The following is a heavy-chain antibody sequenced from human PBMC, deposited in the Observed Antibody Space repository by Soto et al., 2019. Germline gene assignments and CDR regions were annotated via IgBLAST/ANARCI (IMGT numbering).Heavy chain of an antibody. J-gene: IGHJ6*02. D-gene: IGHD4-17*01. Sequence: QLQLQESDPGLVKPSETLSLTCTVSGGSISSSSYYWGWIRQPPGKGLEWIGSIYYSGSTYYNPSLKSRVTISVDTSKNQFSLKLSSVTAADTAVYYCARSGAGAYGDYVFGHYYYYYGMDVWGQGTTVTVSS. V-gene: IGHV4-39*01. CDR1: GGSISSSSYY. CDR2: IYYSGST. CDR3: ARSGAGAYGDYVFGHYYYYYGMDV.